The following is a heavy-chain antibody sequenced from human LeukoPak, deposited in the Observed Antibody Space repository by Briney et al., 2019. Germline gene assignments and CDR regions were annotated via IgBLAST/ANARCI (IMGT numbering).Heavy chain of an antibody. CDR3: ARGSGSSGKDY. CDR1: GFTFSSYS. Sequence: PGGSLRLSCAASGFTFSSYSMNGVRQAPGRGLESASSISSGSSYIYYADSVKGRFTISRDNAKNSLYLQMNSLRAEDTAVYYCARGSGSSGKDYWGQGTLVTVSS. V-gene: IGHV3-21*01. D-gene: IGHD1-26*01. J-gene: IGHJ4*02. CDR2: ISSGSSYI.